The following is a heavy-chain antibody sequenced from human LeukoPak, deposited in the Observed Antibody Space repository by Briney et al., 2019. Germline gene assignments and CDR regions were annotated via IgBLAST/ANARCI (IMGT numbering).Heavy chain of an antibody. CDR3: ARDGIYGSGIT. Sequence: GASVKVSCKASGYTLTSYGINWMRQAPGQGLEWMGRIIPILGIANYAQKFQGRVTITADKSTSTAYMELSSLRSEDTAVYYCARDGIYGSGITWGQGTLVTVSS. D-gene: IGHD3-10*01. CDR2: IIPILGIA. J-gene: IGHJ5*02. CDR1: GYTLTSYG. V-gene: IGHV1-69*04.